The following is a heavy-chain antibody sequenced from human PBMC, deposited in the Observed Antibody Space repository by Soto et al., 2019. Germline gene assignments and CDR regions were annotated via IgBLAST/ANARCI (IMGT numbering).Heavy chain of an antibody. CDR2: INAGNGNT. CDR1: GYTFTSYA. J-gene: IGHJ5*02. Sequence: QVQLVQSGAEVKKPGASVKVPCKASGYTFTSYAMHWVRQAPGQRLEWMGWINAGNGNTKYSQKFQGRVTITRDTSASTAYMELSSLRSEDTAVYYCARDHQPYRVVVVAATNWFDPWGQGTLVTVSS. V-gene: IGHV1-3*01. D-gene: IGHD2-15*01. CDR3: ARDHQPYRVVVVAATNWFDP.